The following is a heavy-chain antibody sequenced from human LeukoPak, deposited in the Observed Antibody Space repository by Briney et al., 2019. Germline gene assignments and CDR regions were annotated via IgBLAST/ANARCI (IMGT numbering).Heavy chain of an antibody. CDR1: GGTFSRYA. J-gene: IGHJ4*02. CDR2: IIPIFGTA. V-gene: IGHV1-69*13. D-gene: IGHD2-15*01. Sequence: SVKVSCKASGGTFSRYAINWVRQAPGQGLEWMGGIIPIFGTANYAQKFQGRVTITADESTSTAYMELSSLRSEDTAVYYCARSRGSCYSCGDYWGQGTLVTVS. CDR3: ARSRGSCYSCGDY.